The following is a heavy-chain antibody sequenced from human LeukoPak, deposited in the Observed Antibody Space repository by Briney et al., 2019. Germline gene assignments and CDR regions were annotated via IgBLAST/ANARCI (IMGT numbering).Heavy chain of an antibody. V-gene: IGHV3-23*01. Sequence: PGGSLRLSCAASGFTFSTYGMSWVRQAPGKGLEWVSATSGSGASTYYADSVKGRFTISRDNSKNTLYLQMNSLRAEDTAIYYCAKGQQQLVFCWFDPWGQGTLVTVSS. J-gene: IGHJ5*02. CDR1: GFTFSTYG. CDR2: TSGSGAST. CDR3: AKGQQQLVFCWFDP. D-gene: IGHD6-13*01.